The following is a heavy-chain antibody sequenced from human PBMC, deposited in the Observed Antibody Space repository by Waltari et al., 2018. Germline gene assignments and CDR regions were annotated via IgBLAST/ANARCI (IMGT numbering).Heavy chain of an antibody. D-gene: IGHD6-19*01. V-gene: IGHV3-23*04. J-gene: IGHJ3*02. CDR1: GFTFSSYA. Sequence: EVQLVESGGGLVQPGGSLRLSCAASGFTFSSYAMTGVRQAPGKGLEWVAGIGGSGGSTYSAASVKGRFTISRDNSKNAVYLQMNSLRAEDTAVYYCAKDRGADSSGWYRPDAFDIWGQGTMVTVSS. CDR3: AKDRGADSSGWYRPDAFDI. CDR2: IGGSGGST.